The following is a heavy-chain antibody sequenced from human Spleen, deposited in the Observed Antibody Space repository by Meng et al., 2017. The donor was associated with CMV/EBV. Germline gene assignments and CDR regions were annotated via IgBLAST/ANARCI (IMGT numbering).Heavy chain of an antibody. CDR1: GYTFTSYG. D-gene: IGHD5-12*01. CDR2: ISAYNGNT. CDR3: AIDPYRGYDYGGIDP. V-gene: IGHV1-18*01. Sequence: SGYTFTSYGISWVRQAPGQGLEWMGWISAYNGNTNYAQKLQGRVTMTTDTSTSTAYMELRSLRSDDTAVYYCAIDPYRGYDYGGIDPWGQGTLVTVSS. J-gene: IGHJ5*02.